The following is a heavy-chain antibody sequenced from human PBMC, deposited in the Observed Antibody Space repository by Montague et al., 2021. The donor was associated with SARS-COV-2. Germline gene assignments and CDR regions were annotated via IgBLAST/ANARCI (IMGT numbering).Heavy chain of an antibody. Sequence: PALVKPTQTLTLTCTFSGFSLSTSGMCVSWIRQPPGKALEWLALIDWDDDKYYGTSLKTRLTISKDTSKNQVVLTMTNMDPVDTATYYCARMPYDILTGSGYYGMDVWGQGTTVTVSS. CDR2: IDWDDDK. CDR1: GFSLSTSGMC. V-gene: IGHV2-70*01. CDR3: ARMPYDILTGSGYYGMDV. J-gene: IGHJ6*02. D-gene: IGHD3-9*01.